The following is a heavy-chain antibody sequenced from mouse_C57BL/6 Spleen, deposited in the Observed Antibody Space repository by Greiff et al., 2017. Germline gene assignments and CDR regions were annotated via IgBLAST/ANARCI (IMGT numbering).Heavy chain of an antibody. Sequence: VQLQQSGPELVKPGASVKISCKASGYTFTDYYLNWVKQSHGKSLEWIGDINPNNGGTSYNQKFKGKATLTVDKSSSTAYMELRSLTSEDSAVYYCARNYGSSWGYFDVWGTGTTVTVSS. J-gene: IGHJ1*03. CDR2: INPNNGGT. D-gene: IGHD1-1*01. CDR3: ARNYGSSWGYFDV. CDR1: GYTFTDYY. V-gene: IGHV1-26*01.